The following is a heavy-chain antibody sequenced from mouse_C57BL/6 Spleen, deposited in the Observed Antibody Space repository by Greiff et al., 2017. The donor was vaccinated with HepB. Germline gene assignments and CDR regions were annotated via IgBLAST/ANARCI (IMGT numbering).Heavy chain of an antibody. Sequence: QVQLQQPGAELVKPGASVQLSCKASGYTFTSYWMQWVKQRPGQGLEWIGEIDPSDSYTNYNQKFKGKATLTVDTSSSTAYMQLSSLTSEDSAVYYCASKGASLTTALDYWGQGTTLTVSS. J-gene: IGHJ2*01. V-gene: IGHV1-50*01. D-gene: IGHD1-2*01. CDR2: IDPSDSYT. CDR1: GYTFTSYW. CDR3: ASKGASLTTALDY.